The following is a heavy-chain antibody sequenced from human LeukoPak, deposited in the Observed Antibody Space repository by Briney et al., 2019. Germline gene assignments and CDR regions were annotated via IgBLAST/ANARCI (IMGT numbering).Heavy chain of an antibody. J-gene: IGHJ3*02. D-gene: IGHD1-26*01. Sequence: PGGSLRLSCAASGFTFSSYWMSWVRQAPGKGLEWVANIKQDGSEKYYVDSVKGRFTISRDNAKNSLFLQMNNLRAEDTAVYYCARINSGRHLGDAFDIWGQGTTVTVSS. CDR3: ARINSGRHLGDAFDI. CDR2: IKQDGSEK. V-gene: IGHV3-7*01. CDR1: GFTFSSYW.